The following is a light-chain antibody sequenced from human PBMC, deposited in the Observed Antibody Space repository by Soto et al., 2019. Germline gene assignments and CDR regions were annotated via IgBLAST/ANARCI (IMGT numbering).Light chain of an antibody. Sequence: QSALTQPPSASGSPGQSVTISCTGTSSDVGDYNYVSWYQQHPGKAPKLMIYEVSKRPSGVPDRFSGSKSGNTASLTVSGLQAEDEADYCCTSYASSNNFVFGAGTKVTVL. CDR1: SSDVGDYNY. CDR3: TSYASSNNFV. V-gene: IGLV2-8*01. CDR2: EVS. J-gene: IGLJ1*01.